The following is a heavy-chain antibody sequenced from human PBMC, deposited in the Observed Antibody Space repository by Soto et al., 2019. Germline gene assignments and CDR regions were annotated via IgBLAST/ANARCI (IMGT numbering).Heavy chain of an antibody. J-gene: IGHJ4*02. CDR1: GFTFSSYA. CDR2: ISGSGGST. V-gene: IGHV3-23*01. Sequence: GGSLRLSCAASGFTFSSYAMSWVRQAPGKGLEWVSAISGSGGSTYYADSVKGRFTISRDNSKNTLYLQMTSLRAEDTAVYYCAKVIPGYSSSDRDGTDYWGQGTLVTVSS. CDR3: AKVIPGYSSSDRDGTDY. D-gene: IGHD6-13*01.